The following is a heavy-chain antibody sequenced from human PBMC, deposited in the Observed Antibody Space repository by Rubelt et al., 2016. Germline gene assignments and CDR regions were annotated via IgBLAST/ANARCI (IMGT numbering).Heavy chain of an antibody. J-gene: IGHJ6*02. CDR1: GGSFSGYY. D-gene: IGHD6-13*01. Sequence: QVQLQQWGAGLLKPSETLSLTCAVYGGSFSGYYWSWIRQPPGKGLEWIGEINHSGSTNYKPSLKSRVTISVDTSKNRFSLKLSSVAAADTAVYYCARGRRGSSSWLGRDYYGMDVWGQGTTVTVSS. CDR3: ARGRRGSSSWLGRDYYGMDV. CDR2: INHSGST. V-gene: IGHV4-34*01.